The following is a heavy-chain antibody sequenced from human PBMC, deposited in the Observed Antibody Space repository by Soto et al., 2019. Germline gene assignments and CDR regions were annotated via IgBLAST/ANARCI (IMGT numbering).Heavy chain of an antibody. CDR3: ARDPLYFYDRPGYHDY. CDR2: INSDGSST. J-gene: IGHJ4*02. D-gene: IGHD3-22*01. Sequence: GGSLRLSCAASGFTFSSYWMHWVRQAPGKGLVWVSRINSDGSSTTYADSVKGRFTISRDNAKNTLYLQMNSLRAEDTAVYYCARDPLYFYDRPGYHDYCGQGTLVTVSS. V-gene: IGHV3-74*01. CDR1: GFTFSSYW.